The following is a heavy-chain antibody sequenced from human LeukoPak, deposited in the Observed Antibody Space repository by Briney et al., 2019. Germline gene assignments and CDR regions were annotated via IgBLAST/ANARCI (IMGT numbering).Heavy chain of an antibody. V-gene: IGHV6-1*01. Sequence: SQTLSLTCAISGDSVSSNSAAWNWIRQSPSRGLEWLGRTYYRSKWYNDYAVSVKSRITINPDTSKNQFSLQLNSATPEDTAVYYCARDQSHSSGYYTVPSARRKLGGLCYYWGQGTLVTVSS. J-gene: IGHJ4*02. CDR3: ARDQSHSSGYYTVPSARRKLGGLCYY. CDR2: TYYRSKWYN. CDR1: GDSVSSNSAA. D-gene: IGHD3-22*01.